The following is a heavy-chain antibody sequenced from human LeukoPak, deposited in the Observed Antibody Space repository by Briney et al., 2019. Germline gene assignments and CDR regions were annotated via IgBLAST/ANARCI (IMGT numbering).Heavy chain of an antibody. CDR1: GFTFSSYA. CDR3: ARDVMANCSGGSCYDY. V-gene: IGHV3-33*01. J-gene: IGHJ4*02. D-gene: IGHD2-15*01. Sequence: GGSLRLSCAASGFTFSSYAMHWVRQAPGKGLEWVAIIWYDGNDEYYADSVKGRFTISRDNSKNTLYLQMNSLRVEDTAVYYCARDVMANCSGGSCYDYWGQGTLVTVSS. CDR2: IWYDGNDE.